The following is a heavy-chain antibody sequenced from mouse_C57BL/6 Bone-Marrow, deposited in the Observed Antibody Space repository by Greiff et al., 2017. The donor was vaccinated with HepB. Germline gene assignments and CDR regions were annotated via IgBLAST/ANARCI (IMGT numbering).Heavy chain of an antibody. J-gene: IGHJ1*03. CDR3: AKNPSDLWYFDV. V-gene: IGHV2-5*01. CDR2: IWRGGST. CDR1: GFSLTSYG. Sequence: VQRVESGPGLVQPSQSLSITCTVSGFSLTSYGVHWVRQSPGKGLEWLGVIWRGGSTDYNAAFMSRLSITKDNSKSQVFFKMNSLQADDTAIYYCAKNPSDLWYFDVWGTGTTVTVSS.